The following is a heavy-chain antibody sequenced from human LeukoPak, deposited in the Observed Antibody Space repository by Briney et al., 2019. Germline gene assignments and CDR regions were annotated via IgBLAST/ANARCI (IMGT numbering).Heavy chain of an antibody. J-gene: IGHJ5*02. Sequence: SETLSLTCTVSGGSITSPTFYWDWVRQAPGKGLEWIGSIYFSGFTHYSPSLKSRITISIDTSKSQFSLNLRSVTAADTAIYHCAGRAGPRTGLTWFDPWGQGTLVTVSS. D-gene: IGHD1-14*01. CDR2: IYFSGFT. CDR3: AGRAGPRTGLTWFDP. V-gene: IGHV4-39*01. CDR1: GGSITSPTFY.